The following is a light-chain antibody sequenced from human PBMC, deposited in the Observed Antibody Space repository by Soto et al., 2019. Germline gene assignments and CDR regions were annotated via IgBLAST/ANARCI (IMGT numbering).Light chain of an antibody. CDR3: QQYGSSPT. J-gene: IGKJ4*01. CDR1: QFVSSR. CDR2: GAS. Sequence: DIVVTQSPATLSASPGERVTLSCRASQFVSSRLAWYQRRPGQVPRLLIYGASSRATGIPDRFSGSGSGTDFTLRISRLEPEDSAVYYCQQYGSSPTFGGGTKVDIK. V-gene: IGKV3-20*01.